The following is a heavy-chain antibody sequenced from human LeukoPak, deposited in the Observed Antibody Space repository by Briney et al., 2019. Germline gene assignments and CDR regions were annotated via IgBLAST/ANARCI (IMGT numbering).Heavy chain of an antibody. J-gene: IGHJ3*01. CDR1: GGSISSYY. D-gene: IGHD4-17*01. Sequence: SETLSLTCTVSGGSISSYYWSWIRQPPGKELEWIGYIYYTGTTNNNPSLKGRITMSVDTSRNQFSLNLKSVTAADTAVYYCARGMVTTAVGAFDVWGQGTMVTVSS. CDR3: ARGMVTTAVGAFDV. CDR2: IYYTGTT. V-gene: IGHV4-59*01.